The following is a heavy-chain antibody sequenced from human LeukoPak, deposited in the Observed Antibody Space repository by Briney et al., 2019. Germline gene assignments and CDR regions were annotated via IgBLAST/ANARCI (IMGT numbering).Heavy chain of an antibody. CDR3: SRQGDTAMVAGAFDI. D-gene: IGHD5-18*01. J-gene: IGHJ3*02. Sequence: PCSSATRYRPSFQGQVPISADKSITTAYLQWSSLKASDTALYYCSRQGDTAMVAGAFDIWGQGTMVTVSS. V-gene: IGHV5-51*01. CDR2: PCSSAT.